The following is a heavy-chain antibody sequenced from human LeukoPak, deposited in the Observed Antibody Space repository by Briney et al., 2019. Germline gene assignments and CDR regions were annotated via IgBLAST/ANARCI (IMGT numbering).Heavy chain of an antibody. CDR3: ARYTIANGFDM. V-gene: IGHV1-8*01. Sequence: GASVEVSCKAAGYTSTRPDINWVRQATGKGLEWLGWMNPSDQTGYAQNFQGRLTFTRDISRNTAYMELSSLTPDDTAVYFCARYTIANGFDMWGQGTTVTVSS. J-gene: IGHJ3*02. D-gene: IGHD2-21*01. CDR1: GYTSTRPD. CDR2: MNPSDQT.